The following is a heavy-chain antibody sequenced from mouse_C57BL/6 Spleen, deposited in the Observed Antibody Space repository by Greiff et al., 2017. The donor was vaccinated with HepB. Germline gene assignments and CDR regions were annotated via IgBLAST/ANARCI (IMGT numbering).Heavy chain of an antibody. CDR1: GYSITSGYY. V-gene: IGHV3-6*01. CDR2: ISYDGSN. CDR3: ATFYYGSSYEDYFDY. J-gene: IGHJ2*01. D-gene: IGHD1-1*01. Sequence: ESGPGLVKPSQSLSLTCSVTGYSITSGYYWNWIRQFPGNKLEWMGYISYDGSNNYNPSLKNRISITRDTSKNQFFLKLNSVTTEDTATYYCATFYYGSSYEDYFDYWGQGTTLTVSS.